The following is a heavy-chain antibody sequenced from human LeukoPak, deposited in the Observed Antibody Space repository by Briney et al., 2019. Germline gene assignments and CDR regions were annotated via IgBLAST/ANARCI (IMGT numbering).Heavy chain of an antibody. CDR2: ISAYNGNT. CDR1: GYTFTSYG. Sequence: ASVKVSCKASGYTFTSYGISWVRQAPGQGLEWMGWISAYNGNTNYAQKLQGRVTMTTDTSTSTAYMELRSLRSDDTAVYYCARDHLTPPDSSGYYYVEPYFDYWGQGTLVTVSS. CDR3: ARDHLTPPDSSGYYYVEPYFDY. V-gene: IGHV1-18*01. D-gene: IGHD3-22*01. J-gene: IGHJ4*02.